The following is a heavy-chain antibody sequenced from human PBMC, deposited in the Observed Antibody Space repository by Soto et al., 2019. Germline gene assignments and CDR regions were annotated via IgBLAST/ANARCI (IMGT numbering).Heavy chain of an antibody. Sequence: GGSLRLSCAASGFTFSSYGMHWVRQAPGKGLEWVAVISYDGSNKYYADSVKGRFTISRDNSKNTLFLQMNSLRAEDTAVYYCARFRGDYDILTGYYNGPIDYWGQGTLVTVSS. CDR1: GFTFSSYG. CDR2: ISYDGSNK. D-gene: IGHD3-9*01. CDR3: ARFRGDYDILTGYYNGPIDY. V-gene: IGHV3-30*03. J-gene: IGHJ4*02.